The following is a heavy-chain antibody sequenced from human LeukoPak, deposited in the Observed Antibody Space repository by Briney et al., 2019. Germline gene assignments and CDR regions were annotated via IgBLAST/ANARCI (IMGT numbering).Heavy chain of an antibody. V-gene: IGHV4-4*02. Sequence: PSGTLSLTCAVSGGSISSNNWWGWVRQPPGKGLEWIGEIYHSGSPNYNPSLKSRVTISVDKSRNHFSLNLSSVTAADTAVYYCARVNINNWHSCDYWGQGVLVIVSS. CDR3: ARVNINNWHSCDY. CDR1: GGSISSNNW. J-gene: IGHJ4*02. D-gene: IGHD1-1*01. CDR2: IYHSGSP.